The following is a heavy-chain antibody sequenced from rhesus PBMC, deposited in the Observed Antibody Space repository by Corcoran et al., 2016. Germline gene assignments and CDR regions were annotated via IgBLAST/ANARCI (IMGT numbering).Heavy chain of an antibody. J-gene: IGHJ4*01. CDR3: AREWGFDY. D-gene: IGHD7-45*01. Sequence: QVQLQESGPGLVKPSETLSLTCAVSGYSISSGYGWSWIRQPPGKGLEWIGYIGASSGSTNYNPPLKSRVTISKDTSKNQFSLKLSSVTAADTAVYYCAREWGFDYWGQGVLVTVSS. CDR1: GYSISSGYG. CDR2: IGASSGST. V-gene: IGHV4-127*01.